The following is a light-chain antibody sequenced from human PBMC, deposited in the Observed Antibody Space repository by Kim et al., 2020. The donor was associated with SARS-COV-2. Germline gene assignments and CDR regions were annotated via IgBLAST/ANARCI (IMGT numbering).Light chain of an antibody. V-gene: IGLV2-8*01. CDR2: EVT. CDR3: NSYAANNNWV. Sequence: GQSVTLSRTGTSSDVGRYNHVSWDQQHPGKAPKLMIYEVTTRPSGVPDRFSGSKSGNTASLTVSGLQAEDEADYYCNSYAANNNWVFGGGTQLTVL. J-gene: IGLJ3*02. CDR1: SSDVGRYNH.